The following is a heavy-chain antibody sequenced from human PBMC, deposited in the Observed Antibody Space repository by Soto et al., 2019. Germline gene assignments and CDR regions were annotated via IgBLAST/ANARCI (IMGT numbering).Heavy chain of an antibody. CDR1: GGSISSSSYY. D-gene: IGHD6-19*01. V-gene: IGHV4-39*01. J-gene: IGHJ6*03. Sequence: QLQLQESGPGLVKPSETLSLTCTVSGGSISSSSYYWGWIRQPPGKGLEWIGGIYFSGSTSYNPSRKSRVTMSADTSKNQFSLKLSSVTAADTAVYYCARHKGHFKWLAYYYDMDVWGKGTTVTVSS. CDR2: IYFSGST. CDR3: ARHKGHFKWLAYYYDMDV.